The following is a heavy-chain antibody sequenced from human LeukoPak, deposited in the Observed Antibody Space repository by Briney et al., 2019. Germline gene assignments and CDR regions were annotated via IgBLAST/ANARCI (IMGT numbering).Heavy chain of an antibody. Sequence: ASVRVSCKASGYTFISYNINWLRQATGQGLEWMGWVNPRSGDAGYLQKFQGRLTITRDSSIDTAYMDLSGLSSEDTAVYYCARGVPLGYCTYGVCYPPYYFDYWGQGTLVTASS. V-gene: IGHV1-8*03. CDR2: VNPRSGDA. J-gene: IGHJ4*02. D-gene: IGHD2-8*01. CDR1: GYTFISYN. CDR3: ARGVPLGYCTYGVCYPPYYFDY.